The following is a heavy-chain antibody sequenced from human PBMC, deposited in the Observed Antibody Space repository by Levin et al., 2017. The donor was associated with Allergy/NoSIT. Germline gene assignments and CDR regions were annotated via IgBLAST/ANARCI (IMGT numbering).Heavy chain of an antibody. CDR3: ARGPYYYDSSGYYYNWFDP. CDR2: INHSGST. Sequence: SQTLSLTCAVYGGSFSGYYWSWIRQPPGKGLEWIGEINHSGSTNYNPSLKSRVTISVDTSKNQFSLKLSSVTAADTAVYYCARGPYYYDSSGYYYNWFDPWGQGTLVTVSS. CDR1: GGSFSGYY. V-gene: IGHV4-34*01. D-gene: IGHD3-22*01. J-gene: IGHJ5*02.